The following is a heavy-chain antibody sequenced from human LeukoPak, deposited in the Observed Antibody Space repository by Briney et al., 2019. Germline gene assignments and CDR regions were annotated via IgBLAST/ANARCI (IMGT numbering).Heavy chain of an antibody. J-gene: IGHJ5*02. Sequence: SETLSLTCTVSGGSVSSGSYYWSWIRQPPGKGLEWIGYIYYSGGTNYNPSLKSRVTISVDTSKNQFSLKLSSVTAADTAVYYCARENDGCSSTSCYGWFDPWGQGTLVTVSS. CDR1: GGSVSSGSYY. CDR2: IYYSGGT. V-gene: IGHV4-61*01. CDR3: ARENDGCSSTSCYGWFDP. D-gene: IGHD2-2*01.